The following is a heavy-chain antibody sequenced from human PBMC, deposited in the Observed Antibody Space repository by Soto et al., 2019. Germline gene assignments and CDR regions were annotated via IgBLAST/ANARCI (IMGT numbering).Heavy chain of an antibody. V-gene: IGHV3-15*02. J-gene: IGHJ1*01. CDR3: TTDNMFGATSPLFHH. CDR1: GFSFSDAW. D-gene: IGHD3-3*01. CDR2: IKSKADGGAT. Sequence: EVRLVESGGALTQPGGSLRLSCAASGFSFSDAWMSWVRQAPGKGLEWVGRIKSKADGGATDFAAPVKGRFSISGDDSKNTLYLQMNNLKTQDTAVYFCTTDNMFGATSPLFHHWGQGTLVTVSS.